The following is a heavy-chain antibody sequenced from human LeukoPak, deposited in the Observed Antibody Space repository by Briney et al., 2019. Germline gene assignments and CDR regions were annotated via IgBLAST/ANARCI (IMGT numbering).Heavy chain of an antibody. J-gene: IGHJ3*02. CDR2: IYYSGST. Sequence: SETLSLTCTVSGGSISSSSYYWGWIRQPPGKGLEWIVSIYYSGSTYYNPSLKSRVTISVDTSKNQFSLKLSSVTAADTAVYYCARKRITMIAVDAFDIWGQGTMVTVSS. V-gene: IGHV4-39*01. CDR1: GGSISSSSYY. CDR3: ARKRITMIAVDAFDI. D-gene: IGHD3-22*01.